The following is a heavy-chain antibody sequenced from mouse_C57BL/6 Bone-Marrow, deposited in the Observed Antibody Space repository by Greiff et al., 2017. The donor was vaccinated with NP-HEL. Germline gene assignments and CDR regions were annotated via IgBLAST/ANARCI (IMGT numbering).Heavy chain of an antibody. CDR1: GFTFSDYY. CDR3: ARQRYYGTPWYFDV. CDR2: ISNGGGST. Sequence: DVMLVESGGGLVQPGGSLKLSCAASGFTFSDYYMYWVRQTPEKRLEWVAYISNGGGSTYYLDTVKGRFTISRDNAKNTLYLQMSRLKSEDTAMYYCARQRYYGTPWYFDVGGTGTTVTVSS. V-gene: IGHV5-12*01. D-gene: IGHD1-1*01. J-gene: IGHJ1*03.